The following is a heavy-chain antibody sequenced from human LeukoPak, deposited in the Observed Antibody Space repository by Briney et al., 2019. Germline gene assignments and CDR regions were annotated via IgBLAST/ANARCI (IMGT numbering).Heavy chain of an antibody. CDR2: IRYDGSDK. Sequence: GGSLRLSCAASGFTFNSYDMQWVRQSPGKGLEWETFIRYDGSDKYYVDSVEGRFTISRDNSKNTLYLQMNSLRAEDTAVYYCATSLTGYSSRFYYWGKGALVTVSP. CDR1: GFTFNSYD. CDR3: ATSLTGYSSRFYY. D-gene: IGHD6-19*01. J-gene: IGHJ4*02. V-gene: IGHV3-30*02.